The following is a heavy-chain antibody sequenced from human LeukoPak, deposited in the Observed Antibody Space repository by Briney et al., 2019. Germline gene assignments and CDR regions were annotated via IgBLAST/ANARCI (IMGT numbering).Heavy chain of an antibody. J-gene: IGHJ6*03. CDR1: GFTFSSYW. CDR2: IKQDGSDK. Sequence: GGSLRLSCAASGFTFSSYWMSWVRQAPGKGLEWVANIKQDGSDKYYVDSVKGRFTISRDNAKNSLYLQMNSLRVEDTAVYYCARDRGGFSDMDAWGKGTTVTVSS. D-gene: IGHD3-16*01. V-gene: IGHV3-7*01. CDR3: ARDRGGFSDMDA.